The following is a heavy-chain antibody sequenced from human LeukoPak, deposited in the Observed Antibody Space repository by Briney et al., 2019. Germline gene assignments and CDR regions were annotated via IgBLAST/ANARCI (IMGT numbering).Heavy chain of an antibody. CDR3: ARGFRGDNFDY. CDR1: GYSISSAYY. Sequence: SETLSLTCSVSGYSISSAYYWGWIRQPPGKGLEWIGTMYHSGSTNYNPSLKSRVTISVDTSKNQFSLKLSSVTAADAAVYFCARGFRGDNFDYWGQGTLVTVSS. V-gene: IGHV4-38-2*02. D-gene: IGHD7-27*01. J-gene: IGHJ4*02. CDR2: MYHSGST.